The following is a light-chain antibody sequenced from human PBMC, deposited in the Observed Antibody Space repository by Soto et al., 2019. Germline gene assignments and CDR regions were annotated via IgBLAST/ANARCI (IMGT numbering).Light chain of an antibody. CDR2: END. V-gene: IGLV1-51*02. J-gene: IGLJ3*02. CDR1: SSNIGNNY. Sequence: QSVLTQPPSVSAAPGQKVTISCSGSSSNIGNNYVSWYQQVPGTAPKPLMYENDKRPSGIPDRFSGSKSGTSATLGITGLQTGDEADYYCGTWDSSLSAGVFGGGTKVTVL. CDR3: GTWDSSLSAGV.